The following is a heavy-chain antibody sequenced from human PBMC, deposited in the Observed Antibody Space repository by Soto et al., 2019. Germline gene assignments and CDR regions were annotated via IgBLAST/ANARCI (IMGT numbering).Heavy chain of an antibody. CDR1: GDSVSSNSAA. V-gene: IGHV6-1*01. J-gene: IGHJ6*02. CDR2: TDYRSKWYN. Sequence: SQTLSLTCAISGDSVSSNSAAWNWIRQSPSRGLEWLGRTDYRSKWYNDYAVSVKSRITINPDTSKNQFSLQLNSVTPEVTAVYYCARQWVVRGNYGMDVWGQGTKVTVSS. CDR3: ARQWVVRGNYGMDV. D-gene: IGHD3-10*01.